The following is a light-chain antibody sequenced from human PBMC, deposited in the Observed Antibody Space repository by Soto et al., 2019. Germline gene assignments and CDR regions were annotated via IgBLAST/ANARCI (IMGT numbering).Light chain of an antibody. V-gene: IGKV3-20*01. Sequence: EIVLTQSPGTLSLSPGERATLSSRASQSVTTSYLAWYRQKPGPAHRLLIYGASSRATGIPDRFSGSGSGTDFTLTISGLEAEDFAVYYCQQYDSSPLPFGGGTEVEIK. J-gene: IGKJ4*01. CDR1: QSVTTSY. CDR3: QQYDSSPLP. CDR2: GAS.